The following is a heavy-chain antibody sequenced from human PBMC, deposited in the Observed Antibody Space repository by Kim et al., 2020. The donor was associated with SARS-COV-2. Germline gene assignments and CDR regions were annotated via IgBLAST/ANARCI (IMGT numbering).Heavy chain of an antibody. D-gene: IGHD2-15*01. CDR3: ARDDGGNGFDY. V-gene: IGHV3-48*03. CDR1: GFTFSSYE. CDR2: ISSSGSTI. Sequence: GGSLRLSCAASGFTFSSYEMNWVRQAPGKGLEWVSYISSSGSTIYYADSVKGRFTISRDNAKNSLYLQMNSLRAEDTAVYYCARDDGGNGFDYWGQGTLVTVSS. J-gene: IGHJ4*02.